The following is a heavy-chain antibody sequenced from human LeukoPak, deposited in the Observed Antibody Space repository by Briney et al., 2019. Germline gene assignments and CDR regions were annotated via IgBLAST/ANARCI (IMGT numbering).Heavy chain of an antibody. CDR3: ARRWDYGDYPDAFDI. J-gene: IGHJ3*02. Sequence: KFGESLKISCKGSGYSFTSYWIGWVRQMPGKGLEWMGIIYPGDSDTRYSPSFQGQVTISADKSISTAYLQWSSLKASDTAMYYCARRWDYGDYPDAFDIWGQGTMVTVSS. CDR1: GYSFTSYW. CDR2: IYPGDSDT. V-gene: IGHV5-51*01. D-gene: IGHD4-17*01.